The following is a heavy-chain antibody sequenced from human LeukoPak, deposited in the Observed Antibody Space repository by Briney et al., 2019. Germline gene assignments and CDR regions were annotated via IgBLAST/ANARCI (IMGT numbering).Heavy chain of an antibody. D-gene: IGHD3-10*01. CDR2: ISSSGSTI. V-gene: IGHV3-11*01. Sequence: GGSLRLSCAASGFTFSDYYMSWIRQAPGKGLEWVSYISSSGSTIYYADSVKGRFTISRDNAKNSLYLQMNSLRAEDTAVYYCARSDGSGSLYYYYYMDVWGKGTTVTISS. J-gene: IGHJ6*03. CDR3: ARSDGSGSLYYYYYMDV. CDR1: GFTFSDYY.